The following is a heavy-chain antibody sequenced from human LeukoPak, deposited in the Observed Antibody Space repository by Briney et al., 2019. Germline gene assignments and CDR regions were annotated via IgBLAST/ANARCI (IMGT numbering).Heavy chain of an antibody. Sequence: GGSLRLSCAASGFTFSNYDMHWVRQAPGKGLEWVALIWYDGRTKFHADSVKGRFTISRDNSKNTLYLQMDSLRDEDTAVYYCAREWGRIAVAGGPGYWGQGSRVTVSS. CDR3: AREWGRIAVAGGPGY. CDR1: GFTFSNYD. D-gene: IGHD6-19*01. V-gene: IGHV3-33*01. CDR2: IWYDGRTK. J-gene: IGHJ4*02.